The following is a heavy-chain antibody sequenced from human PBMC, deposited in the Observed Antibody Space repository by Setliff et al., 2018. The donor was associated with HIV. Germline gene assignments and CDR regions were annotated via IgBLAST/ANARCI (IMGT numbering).Heavy chain of an antibody. CDR2: VIPILGIA. J-gene: IGHJ5*02. V-gene: IGHV1-69*02. Sequence: SVKVSCKASGGTFSSYTISWVRQAPGQGLEWMGRVIPILGIANNAQKFQGRVTMTADKSTSTAYMELSSLRSYDTAVYYCASTTYYYDSSGHPPGWFDPWGQGTLVTVSS. CDR3: ASTTYYYDSSGHPPGWFDP. D-gene: IGHD3-22*01. CDR1: GGTFSSYT.